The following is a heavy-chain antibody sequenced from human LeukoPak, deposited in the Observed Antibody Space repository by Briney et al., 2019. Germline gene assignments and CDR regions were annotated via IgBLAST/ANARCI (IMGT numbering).Heavy chain of an antibody. CDR3: ARVMSGSYDFDY. CDR1: GGSISSGGYS. V-gene: IGHV4-30-2*01. D-gene: IGHD1-26*01. J-gene: IGHJ4*02. Sequence: PSETLSLTCAVSGGSISSGGYSWSWIRQPPGKGLEWIGYIYHSGSTYYNPSLKSRVTISVDRSKNQFSLKLSSVTAADTAVYYCARVMSGSYDFDYWGQGTLVTVSS. CDR2: IYHSGST.